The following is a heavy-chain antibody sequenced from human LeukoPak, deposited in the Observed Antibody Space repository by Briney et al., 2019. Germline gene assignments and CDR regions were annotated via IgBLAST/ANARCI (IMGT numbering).Heavy chain of an antibody. CDR3: AKWQYYVSGDDY. CDR2: ISGIGDST. V-gene: IGHV3-23*01. Sequence: GGSLRLPCAGSGFTFSTYGMSWVRQAPNKGLEWLSTISGIGDSTYYADSVKGRFTIARDNSKNTLLLQMNSLRAEDTAIYYCAKWQYYVSGDDYWGQGILVTVSS. CDR1: GFTFSTYG. D-gene: IGHD3-10*01. J-gene: IGHJ4*02.